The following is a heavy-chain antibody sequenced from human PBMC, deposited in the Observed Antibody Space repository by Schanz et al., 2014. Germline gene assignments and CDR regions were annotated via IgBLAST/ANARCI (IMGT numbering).Heavy chain of an antibody. CDR2: ISGSGGST. CDR1: GFSFTTYA. Sequence: DVQLLESGGGLVQPGGSLRLSCASSGFSFTTYAMSWVRQAPGKGLEWVSAISGSGGSTYYADSVKGRFTISRDNSKNSLYLQMNSLRAEDTAVYYCARIGGSVFDYWAQGTLVTVSS. V-gene: IGHV3-23*01. D-gene: IGHD3-10*01. CDR3: ARIGGSVFDY. J-gene: IGHJ4*02.